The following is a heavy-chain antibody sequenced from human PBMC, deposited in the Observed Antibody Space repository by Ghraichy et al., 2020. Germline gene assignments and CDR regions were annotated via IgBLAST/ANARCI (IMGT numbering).Heavy chain of an antibody. CDR3: ARAGFGDYYDFWSGYRASLYNWFDP. Sequence: ASVKVSCKASGYTFTSYGISWVRQAPGQGLEWMGWISAYNGDTNYAQKLQGRVTMTTDTSTSTAYMELRSLRSDDTAVYYCARAGFGDYYDFWSGYRASLYNWFDPWGQGTLVTVSS. J-gene: IGHJ5*02. CDR1: GYTFTSYG. V-gene: IGHV1-18*01. D-gene: IGHD3-3*01. CDR2: ISAYNGDT.